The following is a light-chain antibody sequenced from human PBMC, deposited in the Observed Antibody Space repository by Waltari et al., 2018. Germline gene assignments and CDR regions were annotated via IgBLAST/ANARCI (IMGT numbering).Light chain of an antibody. V-gene: IGKV4-1*01. Sequence: DIVMTQSPDSLAVSLGERATINCKSSQGVLSSSNNENYLAWYQQKPGQPPKLLIYWASTRESGVPDRFSGSGSGTDFTLTISSLQVEDVAVYYCQQYFSTPVTFGPGTKVDI. CDR2: WAS. CDR3: QQYFSTPVT. J-gene: IGKJ3*01. CDR1: QGVLSSSNNENY.